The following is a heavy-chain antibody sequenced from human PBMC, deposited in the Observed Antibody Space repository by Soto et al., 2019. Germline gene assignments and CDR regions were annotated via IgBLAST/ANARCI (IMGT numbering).Heavy chain of an antibody. CDR2: ISYDGSNK. D-gene: IGHD2-15*01. V-gene: IGHV3-30-3*01. J-gene: IGHJ5*02. Sequence: GGSLRLSCAASGFTFSSYAMHWVRQAPGKGLEWVAVISYDGSNKYYADSVKGRFTISRDNSKNTLYLQMNSLRAEDTAVYYCARDLVGYCSGGSCYSANWFDPWGQGTLVTVSS. CDR1: GFTFSSYA. CDR3: ARDLVGYCSGGSCYSANWFDP.